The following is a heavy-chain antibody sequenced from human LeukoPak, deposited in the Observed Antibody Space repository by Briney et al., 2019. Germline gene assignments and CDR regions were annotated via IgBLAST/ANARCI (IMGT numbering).Heavy chain of an antibody. D-gene: IGHD3-16*01. CDR3: ATDWGSGPKYVRAFDL. CDR2: IKQTRDGGTR. V-gene: IGHV3-15*01. Sequence: PGGSLRLSCAASGFTFSDAWMSWVRQAPGKGLEWVGRIKQTRDGGTRDYAAPVKGRFTISRDDSKNTLFLEMNSLKTEDTAVYYCATDWGSGPKYVRAFDLWAKETKVTVSS. J-gene: IGHJ3*01. CDR1: GFTFSDAW.